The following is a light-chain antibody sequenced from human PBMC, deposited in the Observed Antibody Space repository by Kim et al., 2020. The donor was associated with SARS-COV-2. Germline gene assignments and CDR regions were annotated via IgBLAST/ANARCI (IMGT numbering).Light chain of an antibody. CDR3: NSRDSSGNRWV. Sequence: ALGQTVRITCQGDSLRNYYASWFQQKPGQAPLLVIFEKNKRPSGIPDRFSGSSSGNTASLVITGAQAEDEADYYCNSRDSSGNRWVFGGGTKVTVL. J-gene: IGLJ3*02. CDR1: SLRNYY. V-gene: IGLV3-19*01. CDR2: EKN.